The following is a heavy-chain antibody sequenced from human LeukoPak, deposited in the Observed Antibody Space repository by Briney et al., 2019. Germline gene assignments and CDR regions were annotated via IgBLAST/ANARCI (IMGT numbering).Heavy chain of an antibody. J-gene: IGHJ4*02. CDR1: GGSFSGYY. CDR3: ARGLIYYHSETYYPPGDY. D-gene: IGHD3-10*01. CDR2: INHSVDT. Sequence: PSETLSLTCAVYGGSFSGYYWSWIRQPPGKGLEWMGEINHSVDTNYNPSLKSRVTMSVDMSKHQFSLKLTSVIATDTAVYYCARGLIYYHSETYYPPGDYWGKGTLVTVSS. V-gene: IGHV4-34*01.